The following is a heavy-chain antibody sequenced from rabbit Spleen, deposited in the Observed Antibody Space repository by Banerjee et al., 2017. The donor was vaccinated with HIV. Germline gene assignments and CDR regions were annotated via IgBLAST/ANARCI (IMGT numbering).Heavy chain of an antibody. CDR3: ARDAAGREDFNL. D-gene: IGHD4-2*01. V-gene: IGHV1S45*01. J-gene: IGHJ4*01. CDR1: GLDFSKNYW. CDR2: FDVTKYGTA. Sequence: QEQLVESGGGLVKPGAALTLTCKASGLDFSKNYWICWVRQAPGKGLEWIACFDVTKYGTAYYASWAKGRFTISKTSSTTVTLRMTSLTAADTATYFCARDAAGREDFNLWGQGTLVTVS.